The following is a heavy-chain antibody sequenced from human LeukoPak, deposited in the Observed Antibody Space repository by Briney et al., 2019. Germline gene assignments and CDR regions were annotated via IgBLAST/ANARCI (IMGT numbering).Heavy chain of an antibody. V-gene: IGHV1-2*02. Sequence: ASVKVSCKASGYTFTGYYMHWVRQAPGQGLEWMGWINPNSGGTNYAQKFQGRVTMTRDTSISTAYMELSRLRSDDTAVYYCARDLVGLFGYYYGMDVWGQGTTVTVSS. J-gene: IGHJ6*02. CDR2: INPNSGGT. D-gene: IGHD3-10*01. CDR1: GYTFTGYY. CDR3: ARDLVGLFGYYYGMDV.